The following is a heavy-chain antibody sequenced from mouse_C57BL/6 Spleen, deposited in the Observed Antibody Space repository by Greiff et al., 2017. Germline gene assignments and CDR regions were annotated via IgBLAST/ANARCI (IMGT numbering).Heavy chain of an antibody. D-gene: IGHD4-1*01. J-gene: IGHJ3*01. CDR3: APNWDGIAY. V-gene: IGHV1-80*01. CDR2: IYPGDGDT. Sequence: QVQLQQSGAELVKPGASVKISCKASGYAFSSYWMHWVKQRPGQGLEWIGQIYPGDGDTNYNGKFKGKATLTADKSSSTAYMQLSSLTSEDSSVYSGAPNWDGIAYWGQGTLVTVSA. CDR1: GYAFSSYW.